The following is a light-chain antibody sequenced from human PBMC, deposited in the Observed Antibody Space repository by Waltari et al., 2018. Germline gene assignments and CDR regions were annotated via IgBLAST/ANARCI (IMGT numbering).Light chain of an antibody. V-gene: IGKV3-20*01. CDR3: QQYGSPPSRT. Sequence: ENVLTQSPGTLALSPGERATLSCRASQIINSNFLAWYQQKPGQAPRLLIYDAVNRASGIPDRFSGRGSGTDFPLTISSLEPEDFAVYYCQQYGSPPSRTFGQGTKVEMK. J-gene: IGKJ1*01. CDR1: QIINSNF. CDR2: DAV.